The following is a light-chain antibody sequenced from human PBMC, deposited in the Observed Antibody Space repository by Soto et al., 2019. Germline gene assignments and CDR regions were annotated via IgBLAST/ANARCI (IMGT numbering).Light chain of an antibody. CDR2: DVS. V-gene: IGLV2-14*01. CDR3: SSYTSSSTRV. CDR1: SAYVGGYNY. J-gene: IGLJ1*01. Sequence: QSVLTQPASVSGSPGESITISCTGTSAYVGGYNYVSWYQQHPGKAPKLMIYDVSNRPSWVSNRFSGSMSGNTASLTISGLQAEDEADYYCSSYTSSSTRVFGTGTKVTVL.